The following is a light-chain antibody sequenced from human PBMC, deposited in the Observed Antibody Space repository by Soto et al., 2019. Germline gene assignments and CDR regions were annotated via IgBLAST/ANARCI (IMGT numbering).Light chain of an antibody. J-gene: IGLJ2*01. CDR3: QVWDSSSDHVV. Sequence: SYELTHPPSESVAPGQTARITCERDNIGSKSVHWYQQKPGQAPVLVVYGDSDRPSGNPERFSGSDSGNTATLTISRVEAGDEADYYCQVWDSSSDHVVFGGGTKLTVL. CDR1: NIGSKS. V-gene: IGLV3-21*02. CDR2: GDS.